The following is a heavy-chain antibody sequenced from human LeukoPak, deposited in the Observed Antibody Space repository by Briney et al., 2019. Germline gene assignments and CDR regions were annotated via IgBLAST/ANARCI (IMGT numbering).Heavy chain of an antibody. J-gene: IGHJ4*02. D-gene: IGHD3-22*01. CDR3: ARDLSYDSSGYYG. Sequence: GGSLRLSCAASGFTFSRYGMSWVRQAPGKGLEWVSASSGGGGSTYYADSVKGRFTISRDNSKNTLFLQMNSLRVEDTALYYCARDLSYDSSGYYGWGQGTLVTVSS. CDR2: SSGGGGST. V-gene: IGHV3-23*01. CDR1: GFTFSRYG.